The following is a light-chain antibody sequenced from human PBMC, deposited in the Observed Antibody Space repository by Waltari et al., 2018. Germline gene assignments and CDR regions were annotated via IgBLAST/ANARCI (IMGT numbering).Light chain of an antibody. Sequence: QLVLTHSPSASASLGASVKLTCSLSSGHRNYAIAWHQQQPEKDPRYLMKLNSDGSHSRGDGIPDRFSGSSSGAERYLTISSLQSEDEADYYCQTWPFFGGGTKLTVL. V-gene: IGLV4-69*01. J-gene: IGLJ2*01. CDR3: QTWPF. CDR2: LNSDGSH. CDR1: SGHRNYA.